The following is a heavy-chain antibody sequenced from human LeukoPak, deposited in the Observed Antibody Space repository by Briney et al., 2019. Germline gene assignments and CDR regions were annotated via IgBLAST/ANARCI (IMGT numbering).Heavy chain of an antibody. Sequence: SETLSLTCTVSGGSISSYYWSWIRQPPGKGLEWIGYIYYSGSTNYNPSLKSRVTISVDTSKNQFSLKLSSVTAADTAVYYCARLQEDSSGYYSDPPLDAFDIWGQGTMVTVSS. V-gene: IGHV4-59*12. J-gene: IGHJ3*02. CDR2: IYYSGST. CDR1: GGSISSYY. CDR3: ARLQEDSSGYYSDPPLDAFDI. D-gene: IGHD3-22*01.